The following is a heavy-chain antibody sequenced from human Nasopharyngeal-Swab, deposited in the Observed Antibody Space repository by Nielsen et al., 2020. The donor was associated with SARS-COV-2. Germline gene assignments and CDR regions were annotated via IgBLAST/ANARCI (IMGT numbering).Heavy chain of an antibody. Sequence: SETLSLTCAVYGGSFSGYYWAWIRQPPGKGLQWIAFISYTGSTNYNPSLKSRVTISVDTSKNQFSLKLNSVTAADKAVYYCAREGRDGAVSSWGQGTLVTVSS. D-gene: IGHD5-24*01. CDR3: AREGRDGAVSS. J-gene: IGHJ5*02. V-gene: IGHV4-59*01. CDR2: ISYTGST. CDR1: GGSFSGYY.